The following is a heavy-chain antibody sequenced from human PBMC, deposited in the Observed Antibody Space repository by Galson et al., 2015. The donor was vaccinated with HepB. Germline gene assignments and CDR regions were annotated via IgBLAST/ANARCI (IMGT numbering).Heavy chain of an antibody. CDR2: ISWNSGSI. Sequence: SLRLSCAASGFTFDDYAMHWVRQAPGKGLEWVSGISWNSGSIGYADSVKGRFTISRDNSKNTLYLQMNSLRAEDTAVYYCAKVGGSYRKGDYWGQGTLVTVSS. D-gene: IGHD1-26*01. CDR3: AKVGGSYRKGDY. CDR1: GFTFDDYA. J-gene: IGHJ4*02. V-gene: IGHV3-9*01.